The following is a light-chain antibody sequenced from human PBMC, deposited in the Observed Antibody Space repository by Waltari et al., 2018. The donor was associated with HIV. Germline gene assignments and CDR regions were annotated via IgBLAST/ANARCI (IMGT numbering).Light chain of an antibody. Sequence: QPVLTQPPSASASLGASVTLTCTLSSGYSNYKVDWYQQRPGKGPRFVMRVGTGGIVGSKGDGIPDRLSVWGSGLNRDLTIMSIQEEEEGDYYCGAARGSGSNCVRVFGGGTKLTVL. CDR1: SGYSNYK. J-gene: IGLJ3*02. V-gene: IGLV9-49*01. CDR3: GAARGSGSNCVRV. CDR2: VGTGGIVG.